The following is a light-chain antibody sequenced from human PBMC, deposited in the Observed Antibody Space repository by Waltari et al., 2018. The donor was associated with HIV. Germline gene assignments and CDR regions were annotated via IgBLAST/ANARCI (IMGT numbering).Light chain of an antibody. CDR3: ESADDSGDHWV. Sequence: SYELTQPPSVSVSPGQTARITCSGDALPTQFAYWYQQKAGQAPLMVIYKDDKRPSGSPDRFAGSMSGTTVTLIISGVQPEDEADYYCESADDSGDHWVFGGGTKLSVL. CDR2: KDD. J-gene: IGLJ3*02. V-gene: IGLV3-25*03. CDR1: ALPTQF.